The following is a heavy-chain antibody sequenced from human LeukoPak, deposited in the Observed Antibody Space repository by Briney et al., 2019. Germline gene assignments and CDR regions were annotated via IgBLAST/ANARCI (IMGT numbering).Heavy chain of an antibody. CDR2: ISHDSVTE. Sequence: PGGSLRLSCAASGFTFSTYNRNWVRQAPGEGLEWLSYISHDSVTEYYGDSVRGRFTISRDNANNSLYLQMNSLRVEDTAMYYCASRSSLGAFDIWGQGTMVIVSS. CDR1: GFTFSTYN. CDR3: ASRSSLGAFDI. D-gene: IGHD2-15*01. J-gene: IGHJ3*02. V-gene: IGHV3-48*01.